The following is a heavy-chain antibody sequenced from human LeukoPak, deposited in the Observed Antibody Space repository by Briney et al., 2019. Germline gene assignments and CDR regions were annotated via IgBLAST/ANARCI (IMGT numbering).Heavy chain of an antibody. CDR1: GGSISSYY. V-gene: IGHV4-4*07. CDR3: ARDLNPYYYDSSGYPTPTGYFDY. J-gene: IGHJ4*02. CDR2: IYTSGST. Sequence: SETLSLTCTVSGGSISSYYWSWIRQPAGKGLEWIGRIYTSGSTNYNPSLKSRVTMSVDTSKNQFSLKLSSVTAADTAVYYCARDLNPYYYDSSGYPTPTGYFDYWGQGTLVTVSS. D-gene: IGHD3-22*01.